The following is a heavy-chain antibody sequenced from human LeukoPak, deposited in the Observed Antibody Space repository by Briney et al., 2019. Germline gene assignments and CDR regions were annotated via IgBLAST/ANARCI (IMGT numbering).Heavy chain of an antibody. J-gene: IGHJ1*01. D-gene: IGHD6-19*01. Sequence: SGPTLVKPTQPLTLTCTFSGFSLSTSGVGVGWIRQPPGKALEWLALIYWDDDKRYSPSLKSRLTITKDTSKNQVVLTMTNMDPVDTATYYCAHRSIAVPGRGYFQHWGQGTLVTVSS. V-gene: IGHV2-5*02. CDR2: IYWDDDK. CDR1: GFSLSTSGVG. CDR3: AHRSIAVPGRGYFQH.